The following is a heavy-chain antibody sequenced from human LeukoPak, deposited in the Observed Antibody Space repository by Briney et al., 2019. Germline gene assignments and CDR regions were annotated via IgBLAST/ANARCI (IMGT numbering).Heavy chain of an antibody. V-gene: IGHV1-8*01. D-gene: IGHD3-10*01. J-gene: IGHJ4*02. CDR2: MNPNSGNT. CDR3: ARGSIRGVSADY. Sequence: ASVKVSCKASGYTFTSYDINWVRQATGQGLEWMGWMNPNSGNTGYTQKFQGRVTMTRNTSISTAYMELSSLRSEDTAVYYCARGSIRGVSADYWGQGTLVTVSS. CDR1: GYTFTSYD.